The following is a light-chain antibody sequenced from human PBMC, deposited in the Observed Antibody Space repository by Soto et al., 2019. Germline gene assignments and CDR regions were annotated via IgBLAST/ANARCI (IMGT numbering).Light chain of an antibody. V-gene: IGLV2-14*01. CDR2: EVS. Sequence: QSALTQPASVSGSPGQSITISFPGTSSDVGGYNYVSWYQQHPGKVPKLMIYEVSDRPTGVVNRFSCSKSGNTASLTISVLQAEDEADYYCSSFTSSSTQVFGTGTKVTVL. J-gene: IGLJ1*01. CDR1: SSDVGGYNY. CDR3: SSFTSSSTQV.